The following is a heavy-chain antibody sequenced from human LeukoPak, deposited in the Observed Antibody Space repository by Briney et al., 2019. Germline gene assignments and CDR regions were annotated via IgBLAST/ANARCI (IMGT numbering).Heavy chain of an antibody. D-gene: IGHD3-9*01. CDR1: GYSFTTHW. CDR3: ARSDWLQYYFDY. Sequence: GESLKISCKASGYSFTTHWIGWVRQMPGKGLEWMGIIYPGDSDTRYGPSFQGHVTISADKSISTAYLQWSSLKASDTAIYYCARSDWLQYYFDYWGLGTLVTVSS. CDR2: IYPGDSDT. J-gene: IGHJ4*02. V-gene: IGHV5-51*01.